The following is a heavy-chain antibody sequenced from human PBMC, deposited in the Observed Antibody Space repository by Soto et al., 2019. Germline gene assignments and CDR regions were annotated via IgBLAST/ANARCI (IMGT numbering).Heavy chain of an antibody. Sequence: EVPLVESGGGLVQPGRSLRLSCAASGFTFDDYAMHWVRQAPGKGLEWVSGISWNSGSIGYADSVKGRFTISRDNAKNSLYLQMNSLRAEDMALYYCAKAVTYYDILTGYSKWGQGTLVTVSS. D-gene: IGHD3-9*01. V-gene: IGHV3-9*03. CDR2: ISWNSGSI. J-gene: IGHJ4*02. CDR1: GFTFDDYA. CDR3: AKAVTYYDILTGYSK.